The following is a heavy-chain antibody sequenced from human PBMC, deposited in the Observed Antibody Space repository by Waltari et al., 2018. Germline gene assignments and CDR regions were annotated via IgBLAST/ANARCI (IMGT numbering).Heavy chain of an antibody. Sequence: QLQLLQSGAEVKRPGASVRVSCQTSGYTFTDYFLHWVRQAPGQGPEWVGRIDPKTGGTSYPPKLQDRLTMTRDTSISTAYMELSSLTSDDTAVYYCARKCSSTSCPYDYWGQGTLVTVSS. V-gene: IGHV1-2*06. J-gene: IGHJ4*02. D-gene: IGHD2-2*01. CDR3: ARKCSSTSCPYDY. CDR2: IDPKTGGT. CDR1: GYTFTDYF.